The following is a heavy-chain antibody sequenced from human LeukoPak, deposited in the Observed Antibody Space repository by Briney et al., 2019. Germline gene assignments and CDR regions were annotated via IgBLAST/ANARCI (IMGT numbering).Heavy chain of an antibody. Sequence: SETLSLTCTVPGGSIRSYYWSSIRQPPGKGLEWIGYIYYSGSTNYNPSLKSRVTISVDTSKNQFSLKLRSVTAADTAVYYCARTTEGYCRGRSCYSYYYYMDVWGKGTTVTVSS. D-gene: IGHD2-15*01. CDR1: GGSIRSYY. CDR2: IYYSGST. V-gene: IGHV4-59*01. CDR3: ARTTEGYCRGRSCYSYYYYMDV. J-gene: IGHJ6*03.